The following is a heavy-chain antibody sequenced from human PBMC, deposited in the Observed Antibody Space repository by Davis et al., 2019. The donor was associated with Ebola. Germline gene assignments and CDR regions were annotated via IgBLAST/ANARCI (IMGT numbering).Heavy chain of an antibody. V-gene: IGHV3-33*06. D-gene: IGHD3-3*01. CDR2: IWYDGSNE. Sequence: GESLKISCAASGFLFRTYTMHWVRQAPGKGLEWVALIWYDGSNEFYADSVKGRFTISRDNSKSMMYLQMNSLRAEDTAVYYCAKSGLSFGVVKYHYGMDVWGKGTTVTVSS. J-gene: IGHJ6*04. CDR1: GFLFRTYT. CDR3: AKSGLSFGVVKYHYGMDV.